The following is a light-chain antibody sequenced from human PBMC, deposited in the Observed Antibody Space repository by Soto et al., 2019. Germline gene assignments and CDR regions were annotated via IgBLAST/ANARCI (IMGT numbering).Light chain of an antibody. Sequence: SALTQPASVSGSPGQSITISCTGTSSYVGSYNLVSWYKQHPGKAPKLMIYEVSERPSGVSNRFSGSRSGNTASLTISGLQAEDEADYYCCSYAGSSTFVFGTGTKVTVL. V-gene: IGLV2-23*02. CDR3: CSYAGSSTFV. CDR1: SSYVGSYNL. CDR2: EVS. J-gene: IGLJ1*01.